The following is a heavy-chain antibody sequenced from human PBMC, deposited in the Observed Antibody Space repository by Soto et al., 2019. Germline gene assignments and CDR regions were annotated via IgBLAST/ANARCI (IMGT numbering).Heavy chain of an antibody. D-gene: IGHD3-3*01. Sequence: KASETLSLTCTVSGGSISSYYWSWIRQPPGKGLEWIGYIYYSGSTNYNPSLKSRVTISVDTSKNQFSLKLSSVTAADTAVYYCARGTPTTYYDFWSGLYYFDYWGQGTLVTVSS. CDR1: GGSISSYY. CDR2: IYYSGST. V-gene: IGHV4-59*01. J-gene: IGHJ4*02. CDR3: ARGTPTTYYDFWSGLYYFDY.